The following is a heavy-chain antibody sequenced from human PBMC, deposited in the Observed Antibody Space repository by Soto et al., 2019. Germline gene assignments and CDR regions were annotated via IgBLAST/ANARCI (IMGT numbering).Heavy chain of an antibody. CDR2: ISNNGDTA. J-gene: IGHJ4*02. D-gene: IGHD6-6*01. CDR1: GFTFSSYA. CDR3: AKSRVFIGAIVPLLDS. Sequence: EVQLLESGGGLVQPGGSLTLSYATSGFTFSSYAMVWVRQAAEKGLEWVASISNNGDTAYYADSVKGRFTISRGNSEKTRYLQMHRLRADDTALYFCAKSRVFIGAIVPLLDSWGQGTQVTVSS. V-gene: IGHV3-23*01.